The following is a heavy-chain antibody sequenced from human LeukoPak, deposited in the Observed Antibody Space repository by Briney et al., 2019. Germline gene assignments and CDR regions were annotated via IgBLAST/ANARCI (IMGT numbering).Heavy chain of an antibody. J-gene: IGHJ4*02. CDR1: GYTFNSYY. CDR3: AREESGGYFDY. V-gene: IGHV1-46*02. D-gene: IGHD2-8*02. CDR2: INPSGGST. Sequence: ASVKVSCKASGYTFNSYYMYWVRQAPGQGLEWMGIINPSGGSTSYAQKFQGRVTMTRDTSTSTVYMDLSSLRSEDTAVYFCAREESGGYFDYWGQGTLVTVSS.